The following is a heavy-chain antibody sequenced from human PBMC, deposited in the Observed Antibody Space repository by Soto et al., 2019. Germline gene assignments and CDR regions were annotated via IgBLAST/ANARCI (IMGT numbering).Heavy chain of an antibody. D-gene: IGHD2-2*01. V-gene: IGHV3-15*01. J-gene: IGHJ4*02. CDR3: TKGWSSKDY. CDR1: GFIFSNAW. CDR2: IKSKSDGGTT. Sequence: ESGGDLVKPGGSLRLSCAASGFIFSNAWMSWVRQAPGKGLEWVGRIKSKSDGGTTDYAAPVKGRFNISRDDSKNTLYLQMNGLNIEDTAVYYCTKGWSSKDYWGQGTLVTVSS.